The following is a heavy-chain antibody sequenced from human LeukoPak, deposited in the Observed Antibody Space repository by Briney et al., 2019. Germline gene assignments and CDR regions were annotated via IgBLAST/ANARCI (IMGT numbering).Heavy chain of an antibody. CDR2: IYTSGST. CDR1: GVSISSYY. D-gene: IGHD6-13*01. CDR3: ARVTGYVMEDYFDY. V-gene: IGHV4-4*07. Sequence: SETLSLTCTVSGVSISSYYWSWIRQPAGKGLEWIGRIYTSGSTNYNPSLKSRVTMSVDTSKNQFSLKLSSVTAADTAVYYCARVTGYVMEDYFDYWGQGTLVTVSS. J-gene: IGHJ4*02.